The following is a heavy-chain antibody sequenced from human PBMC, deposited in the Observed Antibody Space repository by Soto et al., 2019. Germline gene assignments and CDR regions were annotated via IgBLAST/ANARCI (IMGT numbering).Heavy chain of an antibody. J-gene: IGHJ4*02. Sequence: QVQLQEPGPGLVKPSGTLSLTCTVSGGSHWYSWVRQAPGKGLEWIGQIFHDGRASYDPSLQSQVTISIDKPRNQISLNVPSLTAADTAIYYCAQHEGYALHSWGQGALVVVSS. CDR3: AQHEGYALHS. CDR1: GGSHW. CDR2: IFHDGRA. D-gene: IGHD2-2*01. V-gene: IGHV4-4*02.